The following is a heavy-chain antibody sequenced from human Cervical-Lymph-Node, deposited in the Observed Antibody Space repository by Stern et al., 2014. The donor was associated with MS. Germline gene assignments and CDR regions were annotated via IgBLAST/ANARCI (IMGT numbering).Heavy chain of an antibody. V-gene: IGHV3-33*01. Sequence: MQLVESGGGVVQPGRSLRLSCAASGFSFSRYAMHWVRKAPGKGLEWVALIWYDGSNPYYADSVTGRFTISRDNFKNTLYLQMNSLRAEYTAVYYCASAYSSSHYYFDYWGQGTLVTVSS. D-gene: IGHD6-13*01. CDR1: GFSFSRYA. CDR3: ASAYSSSHYYFDY. J-gene: IGHJ4*02. CDR2: IWYDGSNP.